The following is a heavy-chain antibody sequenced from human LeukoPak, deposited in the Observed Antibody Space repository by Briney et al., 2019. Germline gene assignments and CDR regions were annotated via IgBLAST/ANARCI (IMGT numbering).Heavy chain of an antibody. V-gene: IGHV1-18*01. Sequence: ASVKVSCKASGYTFTSYGISWVRQAPGQGLEWMGWISAYNGNTNYAQKLQGRVTMTTDTSTSTAYMELRSLRSDDTAVYYCARGDPPHLPPYYFDYWGQGTLVTVSS. CDR1: GYTFTSYG. D-gene: IGHD5-24*01. CDR2: ISAYNGNT. CDR3: ARGDPPHLPPYYFDY. J-gene: IGHJ4*02.